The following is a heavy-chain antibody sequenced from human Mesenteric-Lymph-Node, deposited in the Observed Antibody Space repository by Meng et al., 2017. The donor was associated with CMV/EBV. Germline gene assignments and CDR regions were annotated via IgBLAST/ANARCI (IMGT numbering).Heavy chain of an antibody. J-gene: IGHJ4*02. CDR3: ERGGNRGLDY. D-gene: IGHD3-16*01. Sequence: GESLKISCSASGFSLSNFWMHWVRQAPRKGLVWVSHIHPDEAFTTYVDSVRGRFTISRDIAKNTLYLQMNSLRAEDTAVYFCERGGNRGLDYWGQGTLVTVSS. CDR1: GFSLSNFW. CDR2: IHPDEAFT. V-gene: IGHV3-74*01.